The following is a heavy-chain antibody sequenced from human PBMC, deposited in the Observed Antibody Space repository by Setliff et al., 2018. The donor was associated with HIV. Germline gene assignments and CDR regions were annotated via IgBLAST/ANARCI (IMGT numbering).Heavy chain of an antibody. D-gene: IGHD2-15*01. J-gene: IGHJ4*02. CDR1: GPSIHIHY. CDR3: ARNSQKGSLPLLLAS. Sequence: SETLSLTCTVSGPSIHIHYWSWVRQTPGKGLEWIGYIYYTGSTSNNPTFRSRVTISVDTSKNQFSLMLDSVTAADPAVYYCARNSQKGSLPLLLASWGPGTLVTVPQ. CDR2: IYYTGST. V-gene: IGHV4-59*11.